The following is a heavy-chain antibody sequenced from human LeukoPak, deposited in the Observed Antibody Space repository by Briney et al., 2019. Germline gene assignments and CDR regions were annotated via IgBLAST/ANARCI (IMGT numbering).Heavy chain of an antibody. CDR3: ALWFGEFYFDY. Sequence: ASVKVSCKASGYTFTGYYMHWVRQAPGQGLEWMGWINPNSGGTNYAQKFQGRVTMTRDTSISTAYMELRSLRSDDTAVYYCALWFGEFYFDYWGQGTLVTVSS. CDR1: GYTFTGYY. D-gene: IGHD3-10*01. CDR2: INPNSGGT. V-gene: IGHV1-2*02. J-gene: IGHJ4*02.